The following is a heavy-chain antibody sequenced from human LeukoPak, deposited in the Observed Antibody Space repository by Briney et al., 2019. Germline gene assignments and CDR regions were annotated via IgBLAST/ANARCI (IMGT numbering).Heavy chain of an antibody. D-gene: IGHD6-13*01. CDR2: IRYDGSNK. CDR3: ARDAGSSSFDY. J-gene: IGHJ4*02. CDR1: GFTFSSYG. Sequence: GGSLRLSCAASGFTFSSYGMHWVRQAPGKGLEWVAVIRYDGSNKYYADSVKGRFTISRDNSKNTLYLQMNSLGAEDTAVYYCARDAGSSSFDYWGQGTLVTVSS. V-gene: IGHV3-33*01.